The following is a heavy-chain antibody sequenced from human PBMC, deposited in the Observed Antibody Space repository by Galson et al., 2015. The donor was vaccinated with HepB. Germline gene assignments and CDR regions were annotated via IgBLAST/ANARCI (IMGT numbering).Heavy chain of an antibody. CDR1: GFIFNSHA. V-gene: IGHV3-30*04. CDR3: ARDAYTRTYYFDY. Sequence: SLRLSCAASGFIFNSHAMHWVRQAPGKGLEWVALISYDGNNKYYADSVKGRFTISRDNSKKTLFLQMNSLRTEDTGVYYCARDAYTRTYYFDYWGQGILVTVSS. CDR2: ISYDGNNK. J-gene: IGHJ4*02. D-gene: IGHD1-14*01.